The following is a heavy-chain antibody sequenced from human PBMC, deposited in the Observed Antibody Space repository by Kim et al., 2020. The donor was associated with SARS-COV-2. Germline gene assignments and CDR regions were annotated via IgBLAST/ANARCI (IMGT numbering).Heavy chain of an antibody. CDR1: GFTFSSYW. D-gene: IGHD2-8*02. CDR2: ISPDGSIT. CDR3: ATGTGGARPVH. V-gene: IGHV3-74*01. Sequence: GGSLRLSCVASGFTFSSYWMHWVRQGPGTGLVWISRISPDGSITNYADSMRGRFTISRDNAESTLYLHMNSLRAEDTAVYYCATGTGGARPVHWGQGTLV. J-gene: IGHJ4*02.